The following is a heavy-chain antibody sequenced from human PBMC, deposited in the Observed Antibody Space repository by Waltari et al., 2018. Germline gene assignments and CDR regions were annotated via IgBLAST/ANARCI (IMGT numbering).Heavy chain of an antibody. V-gene: IGHV4-31*03. D-gene: IGHD2-15*01. CDR1: GGSISSGGYY. Sequence: QVQLQESGPGLVKPSQTLSLTCTVSGGSISSGGYYWSWIRQHPGKGLEWIGYIYYSGSTYYNPPLKSRVTISADTSKNQFSLKLSSVTAAYTAVYYCAREVKGVVAATTFDYWGQGTLVTVSS. CDR2: IYYSGST. CDR3: AREVKGVVAATTFDY. J-gene: IGHJ4*02.